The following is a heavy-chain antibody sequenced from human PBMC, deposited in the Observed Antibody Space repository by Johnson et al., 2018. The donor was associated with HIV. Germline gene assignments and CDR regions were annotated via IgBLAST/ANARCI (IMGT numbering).Heavy chain of an antibody. J-gene: IGHJ3*02. CDR3: AKCGDADAFDI. V-gene: IGHV3-30*18. D-gene: IGHD3-10*01. Sequence: QVQLVESVGGVVQPGRSLRLSCAASGFTFSSYGMHWVRQAPGKGLEWVAVISYDGSNKYYADSVKGRFTISRDNSKNTLYLQMNSLRAEDTAVYYCAKCGDADAFDIWGQGTMVTVSS. CDR2: ISYDGSNK. CDR1: GFTFSSYG.